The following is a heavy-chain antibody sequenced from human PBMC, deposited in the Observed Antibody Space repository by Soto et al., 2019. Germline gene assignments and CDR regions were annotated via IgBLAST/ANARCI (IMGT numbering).Heavy chain of an antibody. V-gene: IGHV3-23*01. CDR2: IYGGGNGP. CDR1: GFTFSDFA. D-gene: IGHD2-2*03. CDR3: AKMEGMDPWAYSFDY. Sequence: EVQVLESEGGLVQPGGSLRLSCAATGFTFSDFAMSWVRQAPGKGPEWVSRIYGGGNGPHYADSVKGRVTISRDNSKNTLYLQMNSLRAEDTAVYYCAKMEGMDPWAYSFDYWGQGTLVTVSS. J-gene: IGHJ4*02.